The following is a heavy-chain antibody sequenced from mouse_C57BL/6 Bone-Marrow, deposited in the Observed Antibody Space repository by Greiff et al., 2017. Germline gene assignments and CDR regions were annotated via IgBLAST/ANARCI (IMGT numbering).Heavy chain of an antibody. J-gene: IGHJ3*01. Sequence: QVQLQQPGAELVMPGASVKLSCKASGYTFTSYWMHWVKQRPGQGLEWIGEIDPSDSYTNYNQKFKGKSTLTVDKSSSTAYMQLSSLTSEDSAVCYCARQFAYWGQGTLVTVSA. V-gene: IGHV1-69*01. CDR2: IDPSDSYT. CDR3: ARQFAY. CDR1: GYTFTSYW.